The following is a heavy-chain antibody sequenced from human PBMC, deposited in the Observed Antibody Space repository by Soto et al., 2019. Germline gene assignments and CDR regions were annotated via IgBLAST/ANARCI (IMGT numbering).Heavy chain of an antibody. CDR3: ARLGMVADFDY. Sequence: PSETLSLTCTVSGGSISSYYWSWIRQPPGKGLEWIGYIYYSGSTNYNPSLKSRVTISVDTSKNQFSLKLSSVTAADTAVYYCARLGMVADFDYWGQGTLVTVSS. J-gene: IGHJ4*02. CDR1: GGSISSYY. D-gene: IGHD1-26*01. V-gene: IGHV4-59*01. CDR2: IYYSGST.